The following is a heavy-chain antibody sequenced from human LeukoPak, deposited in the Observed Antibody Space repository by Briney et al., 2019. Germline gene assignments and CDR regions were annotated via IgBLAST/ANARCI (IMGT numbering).Heavy chain of an antibody. D-gene: IGHD6-19*01. J-gene: IGHJ4*02. V-gene: IGHV4-59*01. CDR2: IYYSGST. CDR3: ARGSGWYLY. CDR1: GGSISSYY. Sequence: PSETLSLTCTVSGGSISSYYWSWIRQPPGKGLEWIGYIYYSGSTSYNPSLKSRVTMSVDTSKNQVSLKLSPLTAADTAVYYCARGSGWYLYWGQGTLVTVSS.